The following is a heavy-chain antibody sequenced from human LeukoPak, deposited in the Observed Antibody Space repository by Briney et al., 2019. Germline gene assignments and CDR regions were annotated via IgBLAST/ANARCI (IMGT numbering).Heavy chain of an antibody. Sequence: SETLSLTCTVSGGSISSYYWSWIRQPPGQGLEWIGYIYYSGSTNYNPSLKSRVTISVDTSKNQFSLKLSSVTAADTAVYYCATLAVAGTNWYFDLWGRGTLVTVSS. V-gene: IGHV4-59*01. CDR1: GGSISSYY. D-gene: IGHD6-19*01. J-gene: IGHJ2*01. CDR2: IYYSGST. CDR3: ATLAVAGTNWYFDL.